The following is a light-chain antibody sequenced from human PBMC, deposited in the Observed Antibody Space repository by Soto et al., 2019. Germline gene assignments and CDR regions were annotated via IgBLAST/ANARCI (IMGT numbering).Light chain of an antibody. CDR2: GAS. Sequence: EIVLKQSPGTLSLSTGERATLSCRASQIFLIGYFAWYQQKPGQAPRLLIVGASSRATGIPDRFSGGGSGTDFTLTISRLEPEDFALYYCHQYDNSPLTFGGGTKVE. J-gene: IGKJ4*01. CDR3: HQYDNSPLT. V-gene: IGKV3-20*01. CDR1: QIFLIGY.